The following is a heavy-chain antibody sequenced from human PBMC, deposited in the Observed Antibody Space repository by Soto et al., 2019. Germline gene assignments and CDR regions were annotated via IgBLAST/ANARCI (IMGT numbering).Heavy chain of an antibody. CDR1: GFSLTTGGVG. D-gene: IGHD1-7*01. CDR2: IYWDDRT. J-gene: IGHJ4*01. CDR3: AHVVYNWNYRAPFYFDY. Sequence: SGPTLVNPTQTLTLTCSFSGFSLTTGGVGVGWIRQPPRKALEWLALIYWDDRTHYSPSLKSRLTITKDTSRNQVVLTLTNMGPVDTATYSCAHVVYNWNYRAPFYFDYWGHGTPVTVSS. V-gene: IGHV2-5*02.